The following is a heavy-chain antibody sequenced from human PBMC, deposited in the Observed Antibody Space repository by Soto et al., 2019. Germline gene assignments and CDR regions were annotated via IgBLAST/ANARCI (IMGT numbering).Heavy chain of an antibody. CDR1: GYTFTSYA. V-gene: IGHV1-3*05. D-gene: IGHD3-22*01. Sequence: QVQLVQSGAEEKKPGASVKVSCKASGYTFTSYAMHWVRQAPGQRLEWMGWINAGNGNTKYSQKFQGRVTITRDTSASTAYMELSSLRSEVTAVYYCARALDSSGYFDAFDIWGQGTMVTVSS. CDR3: ARALDSSGYFDAFDI. J-gene: IGHJ3*02. CDR2: INAGNGNT.